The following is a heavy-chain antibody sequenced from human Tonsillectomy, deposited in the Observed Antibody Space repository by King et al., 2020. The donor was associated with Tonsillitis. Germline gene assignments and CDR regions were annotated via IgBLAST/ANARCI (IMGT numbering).Heavy chain of an antibody. CDR2: ISYDGNIK. Sequence: QLVQSGGGVVQPGGSLRLSCGASGFTFSSYAMHWVRQAPGKGLEWVAFISYDGNIKYYADSVKGRFTISRDNSKNTLYVQMNRLKTEDTAVFYCAKEDYSGCPFESWGQGTPVTVSS. CDR3: AKEDYSGCPFES. V-gene: IGHV3-30*02. J-gene: IGHJ4*02. CDR1: GFTFSSYA. D-gene: IGHD6-19*01.